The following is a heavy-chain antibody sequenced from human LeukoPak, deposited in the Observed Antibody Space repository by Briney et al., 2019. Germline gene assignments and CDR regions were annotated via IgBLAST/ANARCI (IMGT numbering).Heavy chain of an antibody. CDR3: AKGGHYSHFDI. D-gene: IGHD4-17*01. CDR1: GFTVSSNY. Sequence: GGSLRLSCAASGFTVSSNYMSWVRQAPGKGLEWVSVIYSGGFTYYADSVKGRFTISRDNSKNTLYLQMNSLRAEDTAVYYCAKGGHYSHFDIWGRGTLLTVSS. CDR2: IYSGGFT. J-gene: IGHJ2*01. V-gene: IGHV3-53*01.